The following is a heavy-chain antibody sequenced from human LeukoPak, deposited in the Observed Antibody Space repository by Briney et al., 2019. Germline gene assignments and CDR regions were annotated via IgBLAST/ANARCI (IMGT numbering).Heavy chain of an antibody. CDR1: GYSISSGYY. CDR3: ARGGEYSSSSGLFYFDY. CDR2: IYYSGST. D-gene: IGHD6-6*01. V-gene: IGHV4-38-2*02. J-gene: IGHJ4*02. Sequence: SETLSLTCTVSGYSISSGYYWGWIRQPPGKGLEWIGSIYYSGSTYYNPSLKSRVTISVDTSKNQFSLKLSSVTAADTAVYYCARGGEYSSSSGLFYFDYWGQGTLVTVSS.